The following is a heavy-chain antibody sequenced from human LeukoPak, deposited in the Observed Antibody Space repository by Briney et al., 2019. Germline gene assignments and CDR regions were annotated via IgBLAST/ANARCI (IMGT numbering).Heavy chain of an antibody. CDR1: GGSISSGGYY. J-gene: IGHJ4*02. D-gene: IGHD3-22*01. CDR2: IYYGGST. CDR3: ASPAPYESSGYYKL. V-gene: IGHV4-31*03. Sequence: SETLSLTCTVSGGSISSGGYYWTWIRQHPGKGLEWIGYIYYGGSTYYNPSLKSRVTISVDTSKNQFSLQLNSVTAADTAVYYCASPAPYESSGYYKLWGQGILVTVSS.